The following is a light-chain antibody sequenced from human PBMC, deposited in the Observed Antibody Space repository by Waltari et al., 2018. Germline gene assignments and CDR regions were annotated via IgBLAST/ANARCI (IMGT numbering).Light chain of an antibody. Sequence: QSVLTQPPSASGTPGQRVTISCSGSNSNIGSETVNWYQQLPGAAPKLLTYSDSQRPSGVPGRFSASKAGTAAALAITGLQSEDEADYWCTAWDDSLDAYVFGTGTKVTVL. CDR3: TAWDDSLDAYV. V-gene: IGLV1-44*01. CDR2: SDS. J-gene: IGLJ1*01. CDR1: NSNIGSET.